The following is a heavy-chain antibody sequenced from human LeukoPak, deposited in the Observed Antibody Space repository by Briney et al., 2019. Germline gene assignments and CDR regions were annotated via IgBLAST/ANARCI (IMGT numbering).Heavy chain of an antibody. V-gene: IGHV4-4*07. CDR3: ARDSAPLGYFDY. CDR1: GGSISSYY. CDR2: IYTSGST. Sequence: SETLSLTCTVSGGSISSYYWSWIRQPAGKGLEWIGRIYTSGSTNYNPSLKSRVTTSVDTSKNQFSLKLSSVTAADTAVYYCARDSAPLGYFDYWGQGTLVTVSS. J-gene: IGHJ4*02.